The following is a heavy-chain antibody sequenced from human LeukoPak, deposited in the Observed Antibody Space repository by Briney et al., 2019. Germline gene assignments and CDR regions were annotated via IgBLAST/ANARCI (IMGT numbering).Heavy chain of an antibody. Sequence: PGGSLRLSCAASGFTFSSYWMSWVRQAPGKGLEWVANIKQDGSEKYYVDSVKGRFTISRDNAKNSLYLQMNSLRAEDTAVHYCARSSSGSGSYRVDYWGQGTLVTVSS. CDR1: GFTFSSYW. J-gene: IGHJ4*02. CDR2: IKQDGSEK. CDR3: ARSSSGSGSYRVDY. D-gene: IGHD3-10*01. V-gene: IGHV3-7*04.